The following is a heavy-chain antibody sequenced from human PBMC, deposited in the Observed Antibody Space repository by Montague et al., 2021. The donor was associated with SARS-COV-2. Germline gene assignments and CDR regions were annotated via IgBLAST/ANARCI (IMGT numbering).Heavy chain of an antibody. Sequence: SLRLSCADSGFTFSSYAMHWVRQGPGKGLEWAAVISYDESNKYYADSVKGRFTISRDDSKNTLYLQMNSLRAEDTVVYYCATQAPGTPDAFDVWAKGQWSPSLQ. CDR2: ISYDESNK. CDR3: ATQAPGTPDAFDV. D-gene: IGHD6-13*01. V-gene: IGHV3-30*04. CDR1: GFTFSSYA. J-gene: IGHJ3*01.